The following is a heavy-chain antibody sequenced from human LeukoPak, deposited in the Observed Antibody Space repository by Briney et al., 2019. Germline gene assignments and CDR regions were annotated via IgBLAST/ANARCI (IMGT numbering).Heavy chain of an antibody. J-gene: IGHJ4*02. CDR2: IWYDGSNK. D-gene: IGHD3-10*01. CDR3: ASDLRPHYYGSGSPDY. Sequence: GGSLRLSCAASGFTFSSYGMHWVRQAPGKGLEWVAGIWYDGSNKYYADSVKGRFTISRDNSKNTLYLQMNSLRAEDTAVYYCASDLRPHYYGSGSPDYWGQGTLVTVSS. CDR1: GFTFSSYG. V-gene: IGHV3-33*01.